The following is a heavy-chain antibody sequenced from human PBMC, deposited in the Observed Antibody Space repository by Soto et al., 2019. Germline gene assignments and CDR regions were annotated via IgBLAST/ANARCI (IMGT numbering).Heavy chain of an antibody. Sequence: GASVKVSCKASGYTFTSYYMHWVRQAPGRGLEWMGIINPSGGSTSYAQKIQGRVTMTRDTSTSTVYMELSSLRSEDTAVYYCAVAGGAEYFQHWGQGTLVTVSS. D-gene: IGHD6-19*01. J-gene: IGHJ1*01. CDR3: AVAGGAEYFQH. CDR2: INPSGGST. CDR1: GYTFTSYY. V-gene: IGHV1-46*03.